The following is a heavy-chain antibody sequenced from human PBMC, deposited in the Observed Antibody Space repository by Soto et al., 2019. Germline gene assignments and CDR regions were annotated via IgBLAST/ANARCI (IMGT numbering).Heavy chain of an antibody. V-gene: IGHV4-34*01. D-gene: IGHD2-15*01. J-gene: IGHJ4*02. CDR3: ARVRGDIVVVVAATSYFDY. Sequence: SETLSLTCAVYGGSFSGYYWSWIRQPPGKGLEWIGEINHSGSTNYNPSLKSRVTISVDTSKNQFSLKLSSVTAADTAVYYCARVRGDIVVVVAATSYFDYWGQGTLVT. CDR2: INHSGST. CDR1: GGSFSGYY.